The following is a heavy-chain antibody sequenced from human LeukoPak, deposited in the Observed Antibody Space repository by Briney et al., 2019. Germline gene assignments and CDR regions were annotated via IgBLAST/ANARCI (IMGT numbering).Heavy chain of an antibody. CDR1: GGSISSSSYY. V-gene: IGHV4-39*01. CDR2: IYYSGST. D-gene: IGHD3-9*01. J-gene: IGHJ4*02. Sequence: PSETLSLTCTVSGGSISSSSYYWGWIRQPPGKGLEWIGSIYYSGSTYYNPSLKSRVTISVDTSKNQFSLKLSSVTAADTAVYYCARRFGTVTPYCDILTGYSTYYFDYWGQGTLVTVSS. CDR3: ARRFGTVTPYCDILTGYSTYYFDY.